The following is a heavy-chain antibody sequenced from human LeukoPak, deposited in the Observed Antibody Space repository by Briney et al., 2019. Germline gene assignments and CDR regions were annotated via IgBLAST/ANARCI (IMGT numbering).Heavy chain of an antibody. Sequence: GSMRLSCAASGFTFSNYWMHWIRQVPETRMLWVSRINRDGTTRNYADSVKGRFTVSRDNGKNTLYLRMNSLRAEDTAVYYCVSDSEGRSGGDSWGQGSLVTVSS. V-gene: IGHV3-74*01. CDR3: VSDSEGRSGGDS. CDR2: INRDGTTR. D-gene: IGHD1-26*01. CDR1: GFTFSNYW. J-gene: IGHJ4*02.